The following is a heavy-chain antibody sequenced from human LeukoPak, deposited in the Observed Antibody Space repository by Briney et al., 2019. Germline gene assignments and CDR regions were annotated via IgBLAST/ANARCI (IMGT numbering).Heavy chain of an antibody. CDR3: ARAPNAGRTGSHWFDP. Sequence: PGGSLRLSCAASGFTFSNYDMFWVRQAPGKGLEYVSAISSRGDYTYYISSVKGRFTISRDNSKNTLYLQMGSLRAEDMAVYYCARAPNAGRTGSHWFDPWGQGALVTVSS. CDR1: GFTFSNYD. D-gene: IGHD3/OR15-3a*01. J-gene: IGHJ5*02. CDR2: ISSRGDYT. V-gene: IGHV3-64*01.